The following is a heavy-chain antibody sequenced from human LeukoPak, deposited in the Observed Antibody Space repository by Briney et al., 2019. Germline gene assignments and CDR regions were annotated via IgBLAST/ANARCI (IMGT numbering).Heavy chain of an antibody. J-gene: IGHJ4*02. D-gene: IGHD6-13*01. V-gene: IGHV3-23*01. Sequence: GGTLRLSCAASGFTFSSYGMSWVRQAPGKGLEWVSAISGSGGSTYYADSVKGRFTISRDNSKNTLYLQMNSLRAEDTAVYYCAKEPAASIAAAVDYFDYWGQGTLVTVSS. CDR1: GFTFSSYG. CDR2: ISGSGGST. CDR3: AKEPAASIAAAVDYFDY.